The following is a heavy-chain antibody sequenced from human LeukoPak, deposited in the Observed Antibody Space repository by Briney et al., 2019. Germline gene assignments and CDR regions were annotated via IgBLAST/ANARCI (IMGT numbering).Heavy chain of an antibody. CDR3: ARGLGIAVAGTRADY. D-gene: IGHD6-19*01. CDR1: GFTFSSYW. V-gene: IGHV3-7*03. CDR2: IKQDGSEK. Sequence: AGGSLRLSCAASGFTFSSYWMSWVRQAPGKGLEWVANIKQDGSEKYYVDSVKGRFTISRDNAKNSLYLQMNSLRAEDTALYHCARGLGIAVAGTRADYWGQGTLVTVSS. J-gene: IGHJ4*02.